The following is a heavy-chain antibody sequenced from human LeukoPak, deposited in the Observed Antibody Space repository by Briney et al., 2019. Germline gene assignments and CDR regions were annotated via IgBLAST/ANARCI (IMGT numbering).Heavy chain of an antibody. CDR2: INPSGTGT. Sequence: ASVKVSCKASGYTFTGYYMHWVRQAPGQGLEWMGVINPSGTGTSYAQKFQGRITMSRDTSTSTAYMELSSLRSEDTAFYYCATDHSMANTAWWFDPWGQGTLVTVSS. CDR3: ATDHSMANTAWWFDP. D-gene: IGHD5-24*01. CDR1: GYTFTGYY. J-gene: IGHJ5*02. V-gene: IGHV1-46*01.